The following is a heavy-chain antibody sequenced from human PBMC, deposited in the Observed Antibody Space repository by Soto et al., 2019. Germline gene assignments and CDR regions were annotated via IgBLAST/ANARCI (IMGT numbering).Heavy chain of an antibody. V-gene: IGHV4-59*01. CDR1: GGSISSYY. D-gene: IGHD6-19*01. CDR2: IYYSGST. J-gene: IGHJ5*02. CDR3: SRDSYRSGWYGFDP. Sequence: SETLSLTCTVSGGSISSYYWSWIRQPPGKGLEWIGYIYYSGSTNYNPSLKSRVTISVDTSKNQFSLKLSSVTAADTAVYYCSRDSYRSGWYGFDPWGQGTLVTVSS.